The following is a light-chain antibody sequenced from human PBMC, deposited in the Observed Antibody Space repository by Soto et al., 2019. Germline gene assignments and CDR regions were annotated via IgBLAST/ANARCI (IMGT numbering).Light chain of an antibody. CDR1: QDSTKY. V-gene: IGKV1-9*01. Sequence: IQLTQSPSSLSASVGDRVTITCRASQDSTKYLAWYQQKPGKAPNLLIYDASTLHSGVPSRFSGSGSGTDFTLTASGLQPEDFPTYYCQQHSSYPSTFGGGTKVEIK. CDR3: QQHSSYPST. J-gene: IGKJ4*01. CDR2: DAS.